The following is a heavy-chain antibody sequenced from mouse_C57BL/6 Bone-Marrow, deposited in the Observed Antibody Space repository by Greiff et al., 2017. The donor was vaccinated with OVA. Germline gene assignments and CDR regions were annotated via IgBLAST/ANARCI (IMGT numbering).Heavy chain of an antibody. D-gene: IGHD4-1*01. V-gene: IGHV1-69*01. Sequence: QVQLKQSGAELVKPGASVKISCKASGYTFTSYWMHWVKQRPGQGLEWIGEIDPSDSYTNYNQKFKGKSTLTVDKSSSTAYMQLSSLTSEDSAVYYCARCWDYFDYWGQGTTLTVSS. J-gene: IGHJ2*01. CDR3: ARCWDYFDY. CDR1: GYTFTSYW. CDR2: IDPSDSYT.